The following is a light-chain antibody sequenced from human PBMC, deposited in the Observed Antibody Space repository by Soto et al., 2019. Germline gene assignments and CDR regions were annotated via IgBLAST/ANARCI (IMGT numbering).Light chain of an antibody. V-gene: IGLV1-40*01. J-gene: IGLJ2*01. CDR2: GNS. Sequence: QSVLTQPPSVSGAPGKRVTISCTGSSSNIGAGYDVHWYQQLPGTAPKLLIYGNSNRPSGVPDRFSGSKSGTSASLAITGLQAEDEADYYCQSYDSSLSGSVVFGGGTEVTVL. CDR1: SSNIGAGYD. CDR3: QSYDSSLSGSVV.